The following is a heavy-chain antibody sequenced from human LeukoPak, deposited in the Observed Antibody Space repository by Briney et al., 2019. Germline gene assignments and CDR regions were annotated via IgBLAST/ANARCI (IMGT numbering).Heavy chain of an antibody. V-gene: IGHV6-1*01. CDR2: TYYRSKLYN. CDR3: ARCRAQWHLGYSYMDV. D-gene: IGHD6-19*01. CDR1: GDSFSSNSAA. J-gene: IGHJ6*03. Sequence: SQTLSLTCVISGDSFSSNSAAWTWLRQSPSRGLEWLGRTYYRSKLYNDYAVSVKSRITINPDTSKNQFSLLLNSVTPEDTAVYYCARCRAQWHLGYSYMDVWGKGTTVTVSS.